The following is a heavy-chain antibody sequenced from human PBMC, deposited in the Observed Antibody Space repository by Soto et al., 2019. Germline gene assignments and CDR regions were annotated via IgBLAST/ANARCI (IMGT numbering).Heavy chain of an antibody. CDR1: GGSISSSSYY. Sequence: SETLSLTCTVSGGSISSSSYYWGWIRQPPGKGLEWIGSIYYSGSTYYNPSLKSRVTISVDTSKNQFSLKLSSVTAADTAVYYCARQGRSGYYTGMAWFDPWGQGTLVTVSS. CDR3: ARQGRSGYYTGMAWFDP. D-gene: IGHD3-3*01. V-gene: IGHV4-39*01. J-gene: IGHJ5*02. CDR2: IYYSGST.